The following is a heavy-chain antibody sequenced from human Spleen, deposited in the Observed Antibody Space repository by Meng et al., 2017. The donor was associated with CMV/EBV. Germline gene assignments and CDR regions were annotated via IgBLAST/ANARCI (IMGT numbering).Heavy chain of an antibody. CDR3: ARDRYSSGWLYYYYYGMDV. J-gene: IGHJ6*02. V-gene: IGHV3-74*01. CDR1: GFTFSSYW. D-gene: IGHD6-19*01. Sequence: GGSLRLSCAASGFTFSSYWMHWVRQAPGKGLVWVSRINSDGSSTSYADSVKGRFTISRDNAKNTLYLQMNSLRAEDTAVYYCARDRYSSGWLYYYYYGMDVWGQGTTVTVSS. CDR2: INSDGSST.